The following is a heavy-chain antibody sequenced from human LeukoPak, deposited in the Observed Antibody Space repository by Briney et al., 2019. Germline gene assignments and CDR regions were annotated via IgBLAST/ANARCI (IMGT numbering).Heavy chain of an antibody. CDR2: ISSTTDNYN. CDR3: ARGTNWSPLDFDY. Sequence: GGSLRLSCVASGFTFSSYNMHWVRQASGKGLEWVSTISSTTDNYNYYAGSVKGRFTISRDNARNSLYLQMNSLRVEDTAVYYCARGTNWSPLDFDYWGQGTLVTVSS. CDR1: GFTFSSYN. V-gene: IGHV3-21*06. D-gene: IGHD1-20*01. J-gene: IGHJ4*02.